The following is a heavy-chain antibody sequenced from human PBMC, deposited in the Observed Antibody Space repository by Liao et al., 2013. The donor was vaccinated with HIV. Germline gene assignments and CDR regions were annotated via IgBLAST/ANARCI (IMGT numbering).Heavy chain of an antibody. CDR1: GASMSSDY. D-gene: IGHD4-11*01. CDR3: ARGNQQSYYYYYMDV. J-gene: IGHJ6*03. V-gene: IGHV4-4*07. CDR2: LYTSGNT. Sequence: QVQLEESGPGLVKPSETLSLTCTVSGASMSSDYWSWIRQPAGEGLEWIGRLYTSGNTKYNPSLKSRVTMSVDTSKNQFSLKLSSLTALDTAVYYCARGNQQSYYYYYMDVWGKGTTVTVSS.